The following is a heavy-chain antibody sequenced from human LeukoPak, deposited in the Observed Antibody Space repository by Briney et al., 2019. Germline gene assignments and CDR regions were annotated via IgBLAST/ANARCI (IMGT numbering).Heavy chain of an antibody. V-gene: IGHV1-69*13. Sequence: SVKVSCKASGGTFSSYAISWVRRAPGQGLEWMGGIIPIFGTANYAQKFQGRVTITADESTSTAYVELSSLRSEDTAVYYCARATTVVNEYFQHWGQGTLVTVSS. CDR1: GGTFSSYA. CDR3: ARATTVVNEYFQH. CDR2: IIPIFGTA. D-gene: IGHD4-23*01. J-gene: IGHJ1*01.